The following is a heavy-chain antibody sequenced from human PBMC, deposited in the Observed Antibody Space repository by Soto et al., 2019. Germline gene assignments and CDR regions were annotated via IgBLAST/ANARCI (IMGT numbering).Heavy chain of an antibody. J-gene: IGHJ4*02. CDR3: ARVAPLYGGNSPVDY. V-gene: IGHV4-30-4*01. Sequence: QVQLQESGPGLVKPSQTLSLTCTVSGGSISSGDYYWSWIRQPPGKGLEWIGYIYYSGSTYYNPSLQGRVTRSVDPSKNQFSLKLSSGTAADTAVYYCARVAPLYGGNSPVDYWGQGTLVTVSS. CDR2: IYYSGST. CDR1: GGSISSGDYY. D-gene: IGHD2-21*02.